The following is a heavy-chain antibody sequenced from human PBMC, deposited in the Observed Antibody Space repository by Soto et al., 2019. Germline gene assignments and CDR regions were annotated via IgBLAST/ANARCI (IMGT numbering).Heavy chain of an antibody. V-gene: IGHV3-23*01. CDR3: AKAYYYDSSGYYPQRTFSY. CDR1: GFHFSSYA. Sequence: PGGSLRLSCAASGFHFSSYAMSWVRQAPGKGLEWVSAISGSGGSTYYADSVKGRFTISRDNSKNTLYLQMNSLRAEDTAVYYCAKAYYYDSSGYYPQRTFSYWGQGTLVTVSS. D-gene: IGHD3-22*01. J-gene: IGHJ4*02. CDR2: ISGSGGST.